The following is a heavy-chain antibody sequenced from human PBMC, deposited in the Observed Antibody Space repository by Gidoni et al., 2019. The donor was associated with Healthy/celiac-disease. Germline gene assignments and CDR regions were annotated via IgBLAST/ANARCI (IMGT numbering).Heavy chain of an antibody. D-gene: IGHD1-20*01. V-gene: IGHV4-31*01. J-gene: IGHJ6*02. CDR2: IYYSGST. Sequence: QVQLQESGPGLVKPSQTLSLTCTVSGGSISSGGYSWSWIRPHPGKGLEWIGYIYYSGSTYYNPSLKSLVTISVDTSKNQFSLKLSSVTAADTAVYYCARGKGMSYYYGMDVWGQGTTVTVSS. CDR3: ARGKGMSYYYGMDV. CDR1: GGSISSGGYS.